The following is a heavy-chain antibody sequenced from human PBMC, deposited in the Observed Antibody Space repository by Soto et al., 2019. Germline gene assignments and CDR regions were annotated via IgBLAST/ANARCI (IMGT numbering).Heavy chain of an antibody. V-gene: IGHV4-34*01. Sequence: PSETLSLTCAVYGGSFSGYYWSWIRQPPGKGLEWIGEINHSGSTNCNPSLKSRVTISVDTSKNQVSLKLSSVTAADTAVYYCARVSGIYYYGMDVWGQGTTVTVSS. CDR2: INHSGST. CDR3: ARVSGIYYYGMDV. CDR1: GGSFSGYY. J-gene: IGHJ6*02. D-gene: IGHD3-10*01.